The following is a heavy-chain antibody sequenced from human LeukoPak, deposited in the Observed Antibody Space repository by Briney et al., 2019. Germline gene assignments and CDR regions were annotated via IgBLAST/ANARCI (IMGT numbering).Heavy chain of an antibody. V-gene: IGHV4-4*02. J-gene: IGHJ4*02. CDR2: VSLEGVR. CDR1: GGSITTTNW. D-gene: IGHD2-8*01. CDR3: SRENGAFSPFGY. Sequence: SGTLSLTCGASGGSITTTNWWSWVRQFPGQGLQWIGEVSLEGVRNYNPSLTSRVTMSLDRAKNLLSLNLNSVTAADTAVYYCSRENGAFSPFGYWGQGILVTV.